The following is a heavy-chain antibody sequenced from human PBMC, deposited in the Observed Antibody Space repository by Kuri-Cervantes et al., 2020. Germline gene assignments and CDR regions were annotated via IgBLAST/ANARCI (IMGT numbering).Heavy chain of an antibody. J-gene: IGHJ6*02. D-gene: IGHD3-10*01. CDR3: ARGLGSGSYYYYYYGMDV. CDR2: SNAGNGNT. V-gene: IGHV1-3*02. Sequence: ASVKVSCKASGYTFTSYAMHWVRQAPGQRLEWMGWSNAGNGNTKYSQEFQGRVTITRDTSASTAYMELSSLRSEDTAVYYCARGLGSGSYYYYYYGMDVWGQGTTVTVSS. CDR1: GYTFTSYA.